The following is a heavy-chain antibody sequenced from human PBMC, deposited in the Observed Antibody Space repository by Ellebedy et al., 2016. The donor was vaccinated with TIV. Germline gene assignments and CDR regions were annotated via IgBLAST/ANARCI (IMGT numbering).Heavy chain of an antibody. CDR1: GFTFSSYS. J-gene: IGHJ4*02. Sequence: PGGSLRLSCEASGFTFSSYSMHWVRQAPGKGLEWVGIVWNDGKTKFYGDSVKGRFTISRDDSKKTLYLEMDTLRAEDTAVYYCARERDRGSYLGYWGQGTLVTVSS. D-gene: IGHD1-26*01. CDR3: ARERDRGSYLGY. V-gene: IGHV3-33*01. CDR2: VWNDGKTK.